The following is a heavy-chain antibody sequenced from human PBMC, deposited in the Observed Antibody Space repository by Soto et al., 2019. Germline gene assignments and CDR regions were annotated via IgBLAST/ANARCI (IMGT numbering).Heavy chain of an antibody. CDR2: IYYSGST. CDR1: GGSISSGGYY. D-gene: IGHD3-3*01. CDR3: ARVVPLWSGYYPYYFDY. V-gene: IGHV4-31*03. Sequence: SETLSLTCTVSGGSISSGGYYWSWIRQHPGKGLEWIGYIYYSGSTYYNPSLKSRVTISVDTSKNQFSLKLSSVTAADTAVYYCARVVPLWSGYYPYYFDYWGQGTLVTVSS. J-gene: IGHJ4*02.